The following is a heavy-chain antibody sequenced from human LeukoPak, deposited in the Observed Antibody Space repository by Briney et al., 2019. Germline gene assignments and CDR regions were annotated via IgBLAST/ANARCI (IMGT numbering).Heavy chain of an antibody. CDR1: GYTFTGYY. CDR3: ARDLRGLSFDP. D-gene: IGHD3-10*01. J-gene: IGHJ5*02. CDR2: INPNSGGT. V-gene: IGHV1-2*02. Sequence: ASVKVSCKASGYTFTGYYMHWVRQAPGQGLEWMGWINPNSGGTNCSQKFQGRVTMTRDTSISTAYMELSRLRSDDTAVYYCARDLRGLSFDPWGQGTLVTVSS.